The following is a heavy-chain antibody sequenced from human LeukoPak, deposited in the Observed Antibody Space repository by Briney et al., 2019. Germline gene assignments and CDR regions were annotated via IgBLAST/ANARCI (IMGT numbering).Heavy chain of an antibody. J-gene: IGHJ4*02. Sequence: PGGSLRLSCEASGFRFSYYEMSWVRQAPGKGLEWLSYINSGGSGIHYAGSVNGRFTISRDNAKNSLYLQMNSLRVEDTAVYYCAAVGRAGHPGYWGKGTLVTVSS. CDR3: AAVGRAGHPGY. CDR1: GFRFSYYE. V-gene: IGHV3-48*03. CDR2: INSGGSGI. D-gene: IGHD2-2*01.